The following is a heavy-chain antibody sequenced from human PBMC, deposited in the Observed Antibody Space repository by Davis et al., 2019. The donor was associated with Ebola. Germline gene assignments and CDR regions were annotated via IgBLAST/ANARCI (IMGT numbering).Heavy chain of an antibody. D-gene: IGHD3-22*01. CDR2: ISYDGSNK. V-gene: IGHV3-30*18. CDR3: AKDQRYYDSSGYVSDAFDI. CDR1: GFTFSSYG. J-gene: IGHJ3*02. Sequence: SCAASGFTFSSYGMHWVRQAPGKGLEWVAVISYDGSNKYYADSVKGRFTISRDNSKNTLYLQMNSLRAEDTAVYYCAKDQRYYDSSGYVSDAFDIWGQGTMVTVSS.